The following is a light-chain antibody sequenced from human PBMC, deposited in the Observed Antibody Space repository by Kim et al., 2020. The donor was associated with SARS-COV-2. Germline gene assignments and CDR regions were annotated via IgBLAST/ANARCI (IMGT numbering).Light chain of an antibody. Sequence: EIVLTQSPGTLSLSPGESATLSCRASESIKDNRLAWFQQKPGQAPRLLIYAASTRATGIPDRFSGSGSGTHFTFTISRLEPEDFVVYYCQQYGSHPQTYGPGTKVDIK. CDR1: ESIKDNR. CDR2: AAS. J-gene: IGKJ1*01. CDR3: QQYGSHPQT. V-gene: IGKV3-20*01.